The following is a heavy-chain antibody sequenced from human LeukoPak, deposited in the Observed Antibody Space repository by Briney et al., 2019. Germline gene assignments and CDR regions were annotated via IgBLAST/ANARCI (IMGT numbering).Heavy chain of an antibody. CDR1: GFTFSDHY. Sequence: PGGTLTLSCAVSGFTFSDHYWDWLRQAPGKGLEWVGRSRNSAKSYTTEYAATVKSRFNISRNNSKNSLNRQMNSLETEDTAVYYCVRVGSVSGSDYLDYWGQGTLVTVSS. D-gene: IGHD6-19*01. V-gene: IGHV3-72*01. CDR3: VRVGSVSGSDYLDY. J-gene: IGHJ4*02. CDR2: SRNSAKSYTT.